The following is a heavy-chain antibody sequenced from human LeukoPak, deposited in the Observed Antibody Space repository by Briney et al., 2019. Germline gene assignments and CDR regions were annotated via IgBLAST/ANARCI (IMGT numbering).Heavy chain of an antibody. CDR2: ISSSSSSI. D-gene: IGHD3-10*01. CDR3: ARILYGSGRYGTFDY. Sequence: PGGSLRLSCAASGFTFSSYDMNWVRQVPGKGLERISYISSSSSSIYYADSVKGRFTISRDNAKNSLYLQMNSLRAEDMAVYYCARILYGSGRYGTFDYWGQGTLVTVSS. J-gene: IGHJ4*02. V-gene: IGHV3-48*04. CDR1: GFTFSSYD.